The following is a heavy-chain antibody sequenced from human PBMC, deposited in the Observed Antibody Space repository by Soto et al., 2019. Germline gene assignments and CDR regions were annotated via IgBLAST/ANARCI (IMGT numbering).Heavy chain of an antibody. CDR1: GGSISSSNW. J-gene: IGHJ5*02. D-gene: IGHD4-17*01. Sequence: QVQLQESGPGLVKPSGTLSLTCAVSGGSISSSNWWSWVRQPPGKGLEWIGEIYHSGSTNYNPSRNSRVTISVDKSKNQFSLELSSVTAADTAVYYCARVWPTVTNWFDPGGQGTLVTVSS. CDR3: ARVWPTVTNWFDP. V-gene: IGHV4-4*02. CDR2: IYHSGST.